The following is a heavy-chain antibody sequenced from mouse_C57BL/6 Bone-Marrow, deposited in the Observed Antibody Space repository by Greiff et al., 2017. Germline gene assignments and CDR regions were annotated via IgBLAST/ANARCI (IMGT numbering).Heavy chain of an antibody. V-gene: IGHV1-69*01. D-gene: IGHD2-4*01. CDR1: GYTFTSYW. CDR2: IDPSDSYT. Sequence: VQLQQPGAELVMPGASVKLSCKASGYTFTSYWMHWVKQRPGQGLEWIGEIDPSDSYTNYNQKFKGKSTLTVYKSSSTAYRQLSSLTSEDSAVYYCAREGGYDYDVTWFAYWGQGTLVTVSA. CDR3: AREGGYDYDVTWFAY. J-gene: IGHJ3*01.